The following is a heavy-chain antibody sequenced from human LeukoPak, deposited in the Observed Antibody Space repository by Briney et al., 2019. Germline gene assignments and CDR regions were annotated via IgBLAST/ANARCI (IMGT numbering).Heavy chain of an antibody. D-gene: IGHD6-19*01. CDR1: GFTFSSYG. V-gene: IGHV3-33*01. CDR2: IWYDGSNK. J-gene: IGHJ6*02. Sequence: GGSLRLSCAASGFTFSSYGMHWVRQAPGKGLEGVAVIWYDGSNKYYADSVKGRFTISRDNSKNTLYLQMNSLRAEDTAVYYCARDPLSSGWGGYYYYGMDVWGQGTTVTVSS. CDR3: ARDPLSSGWGGYYYYGMDV.